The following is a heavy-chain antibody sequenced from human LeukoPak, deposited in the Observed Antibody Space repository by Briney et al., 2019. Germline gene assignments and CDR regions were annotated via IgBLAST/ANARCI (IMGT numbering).Heavy chain of an antibody. J-gene: IGHJ3*02. D-gene: IGHD2-2*02. CDR1: GYTFTGYY. CDR2: INPNSGGT. Sequence: ASVKVSCKASGYTFTGYYMHWVRQAPGQGLEWMGWINPNSGGTNYAQKFQGRVTMTRDTSISTAYMELSRLRSDDTAVYYCARGGYCSSTSCYTQLHDAFDIWGQGTMATVSS. V-gene: IGHV1-2*02. CDR3: ARGGYCSSTSCYTQLHDAFDI.